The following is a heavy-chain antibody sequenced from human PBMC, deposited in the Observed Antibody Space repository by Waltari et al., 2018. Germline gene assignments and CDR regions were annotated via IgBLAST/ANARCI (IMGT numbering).Heavy chain of an antibody. Sequence: QVQLVQSGAEVTKPGASVKVSCKTSGYTFTGHYIHLVRQAPGQGPEWMGWISPNSGGTNYAQKFQGRVTMTRDTSITTAYMELSSLRSDDTAVYYCVKEIRAGSYIADYWGQGTLVTVSS. CDR3: VKEIRAGSYIADY. J-gene: IGHJ4*02. CDR1: GYTFTGHY. CDR2: ISPNSGGT. D-gene: IGHD1-26*01. V-gene: IGHV1-2*02.